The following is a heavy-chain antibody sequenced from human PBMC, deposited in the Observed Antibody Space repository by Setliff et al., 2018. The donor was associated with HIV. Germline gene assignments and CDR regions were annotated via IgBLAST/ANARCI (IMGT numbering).Heavy chain of an antibody. Sequence: SETLSLTCTVSSYSVTSGYYWAWIRQPPGKGPEWIGNMYPSGSSYFNPTLQSRVTMSADTSKKQFFLKLSSVTAADTAVYYCARVGYCSSTNCYWGRPSYGMGVWGQGTTVTVSS. J-gene: IGHJ6*02. CDR3: ARVGYCSSTNCYWGRPSYGMGV. V-gene: IGHV4-38-2*02. CDR1: SYSVTSGYY. D-gene: IGHD2-2*01. CDR2: MYPSGSS.